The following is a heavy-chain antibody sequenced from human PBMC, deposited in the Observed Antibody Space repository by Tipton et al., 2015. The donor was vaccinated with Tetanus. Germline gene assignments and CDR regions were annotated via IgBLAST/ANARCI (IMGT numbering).Heavy chain of an antibody. CDR3: ARDRGDTGTVNWFDP. J-gene: IGHJ5*02. CDR2: IYDSGST. Sequence: TLSLTCAVSGGSISSGDYSWSWIRQPPGKGLEWIGYIYDSGSTYYNPSLKSRVTISEDRSRNQISLRLRSVTAADTAVYYCARDRGDTGTVNWFDPWGQGTLVTVSS. D-gene: IGHD1-1*01. V-gene: IGHV4-30-2*01. CDR1: GGSISSGDYS.